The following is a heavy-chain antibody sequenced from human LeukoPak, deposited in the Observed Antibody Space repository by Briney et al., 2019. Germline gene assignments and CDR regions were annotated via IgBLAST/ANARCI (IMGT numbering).Heavy chain of an antibody. Sequence: SETRSLTCTVAGGSISSSSDDWGWVRQPPVRGREGFGRFSYRGSTYCNPSVETRVTMSVDTSKNQFSRTVSDVTAADRTADYGVRYAGGHFNLWSGYLDYWGQGNLVTVSS. CDR1: GGSISSSSDD. CDR3: VRYAGGHFNLWSGYLDY. CDR2: FSYRGST. D-gene: IGHD3-3*01. V-gene: IGHV4-39*01. J-gene: IGHJ4*02.